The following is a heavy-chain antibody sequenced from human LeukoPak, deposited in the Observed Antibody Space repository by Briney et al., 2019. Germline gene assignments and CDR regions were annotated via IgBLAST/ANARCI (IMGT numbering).Heavy chain of an antibody. CDR1: GFTFSSYG. Sequence: GGSLRLSCAASGFTFSSYGMHWVRQAPGKGLEWVAVIWYDGSNKYYADSVKGRFTISRDNSKNTLYLQMNSLRAGDTAVYYCARMPNVLLWFGELTPYSYYYYGMDVWGQGTTVTVSS. D-gene: IGHD3-10*01. CDR3: ARMPNVLLWFGELTPYSYYYYGMDV. J-gene: IGHJ6*02. CDR2: IWYDGSNK. V-gene: IGHV3-33*01.